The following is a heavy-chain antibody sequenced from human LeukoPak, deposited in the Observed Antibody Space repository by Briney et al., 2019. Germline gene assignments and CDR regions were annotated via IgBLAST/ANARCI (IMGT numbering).Heavy chain of an antibody. Sequence: KASETLSLTCAVYGGSFGGYYWSWIRQPPGKGLEWIGEINHSGRTNYNPSLKSRVTISVDTSKNQFSLKLSSVTAADTAVYYCARQNYGAAPLRYWGQGTLVTVSS. J-gene: IGHJ4*02. D-gene: IGHD4/OR15-4a*01. CDR2: INHSGRT. V-gene: IGHV4-34*01. CDR1: GGSFGGYY. CDR3: ARQNYGAAPLRY.